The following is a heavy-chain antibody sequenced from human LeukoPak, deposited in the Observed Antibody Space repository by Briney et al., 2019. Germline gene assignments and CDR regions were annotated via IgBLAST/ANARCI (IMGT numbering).Heavy chain of an antibody. CDR2: IYYSGST. Sequence: SETLSLTCTVSGGSISSYYWSWIRQPPGKGLEWIGYIYYSGSTNYNPSLKSRVTISVDTSKNQFSLKLSSVTAADTAVYYCARAAAGDYWGQGTLVTVSS. CDR3: ARAAAGDY. CDR1: GGSISSYY. J-gene: IGHJ4*02. D-gene: IGHD6-13*01. V-gene: IGHV4-59*12.